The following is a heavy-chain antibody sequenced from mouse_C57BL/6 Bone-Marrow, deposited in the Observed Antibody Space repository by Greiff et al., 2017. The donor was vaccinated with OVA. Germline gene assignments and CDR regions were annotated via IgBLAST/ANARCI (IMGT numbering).Heavy chain of an antibody. V-gene: IGHV1-78*01. D-gene: IGHD1-1*01. CDR2: IYPRDGST. J-gene: IGHJ1*03. Sequence: QVQLQQSDAELVKPGASVKISCTVSGYTFTDHTIHWMKQRPEQGLEWIGYIYPRDGSTKYNAKFKGKATLTADKSSSTAYMQLNSLTSEDSAVYFCTRPLPYGSSWYFDVWGTGTTVTVSS. CDR1: GYTFTDHT. CDR3: TRPLPYGSSWYFDV.